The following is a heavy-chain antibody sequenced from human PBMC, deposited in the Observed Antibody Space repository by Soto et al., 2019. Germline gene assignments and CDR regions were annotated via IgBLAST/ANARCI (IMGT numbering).Heavy chain of an antibody. CDR2: IYPGDSDT. CDR3: ARREVPAAIDSYYYYYGMDV. D-gene: IGHD2-2*01. V-gene: IGHV5-51*01. Sequence: GESLKISCKGSGYSFTSYWIGWVRQMPGKGLEWMGIIYPGDSDTRYSPSFQGQVPISADKSISTAYLQWSSLKASDTAMYYGARREVPAAIDSYYYYYGMDVWGQGTTVTVSS. CDR1: GYSFTSYW. J-gene: IGHJ6*02.